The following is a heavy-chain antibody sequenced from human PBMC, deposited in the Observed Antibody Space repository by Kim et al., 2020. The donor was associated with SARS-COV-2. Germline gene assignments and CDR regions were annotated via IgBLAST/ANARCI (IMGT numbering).Heavy chain of an antibody. D-gene: IGHD1-26*01. CDR2: IDPSDSYT. V-gene: IGHV5-10-1*01. CDR3: ARGGSYSGSYLVN. Sequence: GESLKISCKGSGYSFTSYWISWVRQMPGKGLEWMGRIDPSDSYTNYSPSFQGHVTISADKSISTTYLQWSSLKASDTAMYYCARGGSYSGSYLVNWGQGTLVTVSS. CDR1: GYSFTSYW. J-gene: IGHJ4*02.